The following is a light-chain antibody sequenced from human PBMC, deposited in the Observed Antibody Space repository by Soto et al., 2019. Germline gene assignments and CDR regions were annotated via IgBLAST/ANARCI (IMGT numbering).Light chain of an antibody. J-gene: IGLJ2*01. Sequence: QSVLTQPPSASGTPGQRVTISCSGSSSNIGSSTVNWYQQLPGTAPKLLIYINDQRPSGVPDRFSDSKSGTSASLAISGLLSEDEADYYCAAWDDTLNGVVFGGGTKLTVL. CDR1: SSNIGSST. CDR2: IND. CDR3: AAWDDTLNGVV. V-gene: IGLV1-44*01.